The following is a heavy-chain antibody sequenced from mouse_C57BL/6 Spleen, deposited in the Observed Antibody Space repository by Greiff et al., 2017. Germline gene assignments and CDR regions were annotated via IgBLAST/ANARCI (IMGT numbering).Heavy chain of an antibody. CDR1: GYSFTGYY. V-gene: IGHV1-42*01. J-gene: IGHJ4*01. Sequence: VQLQQSGPELVKPGASVKISCKASGYSFTGYYMNWVKQSPEKSLEWIGEINPSTGGTTYNQKFKAKATLTVDKSSSTAYMQLKSLTSEDSAVYYCARFRNYYAMDYWGQGTSVTVSS. CDR3: ARFRNYYAMDY. CDR2: INPSTGGT. D-gene: IGHD2-1*01.